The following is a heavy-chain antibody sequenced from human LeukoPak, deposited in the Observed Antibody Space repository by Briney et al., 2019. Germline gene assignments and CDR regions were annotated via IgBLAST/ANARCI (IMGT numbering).Heavy chain of an antibody. CDR1: GGSISSYY. J-gene: IGHJ4*02. D-gene: IGHD6-19*01. Sequence: PSEALSLTCTDSGGSISSYYWSWIRQPPGKGLEWIGYIYYSGSTNYNPSLKSRVTISVDTSKNQFSLKLSPVTAADTAVYYCARHHSSGWYESWGQGTLVTVSS. V-gene: IGHV4-59*08. CDR2: IYYSGST. CDR3: ARHHSSGWYES.